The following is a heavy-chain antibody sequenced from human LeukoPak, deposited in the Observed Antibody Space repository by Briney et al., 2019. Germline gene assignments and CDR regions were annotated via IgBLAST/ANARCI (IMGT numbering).Heavy chain of an antibody. V-gene: IGHV1-8*01. CDR1: GYTFTSYD. CDR3: ARESEVYSGTYYFYYYMDV. CDR2: MNPNSGNT. J-gene: IGHJ6*03. D-gene: IGHD1-26*01. Sequence: PEASVKVSCKASGYTFTSYDINWVRQATGQGLEWMGWMNPNSGNTGYAQKFQGRVTFTRDTSISTAYMELTNLSSEDTAVYFCARESEVYSGTYYFYYYMDVWGGGTTVIVSS.